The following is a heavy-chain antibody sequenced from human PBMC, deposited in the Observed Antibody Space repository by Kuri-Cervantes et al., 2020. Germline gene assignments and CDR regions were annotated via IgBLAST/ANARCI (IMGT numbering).Heavy chain of an antibody. CDR2: IWYDGSNK. CDR1: GFTFSSYG. J-gene: IGHJ6*03. Sequence: GESLKISCAASGFTFSSYGMHWVRQAPGKGLEWVAVIWYDGSNKYYADSVKGRFTISRDNSKNTLYLQMNSLRAEDTAVYYCARGVLRFLEWHEGARYYMDVWGKGTTVTVS. CDR3: ARGVLRFLEWHEGARYYMDV. V-gene: IGHV3-33*08. D-gene: IGHD3-3*01.